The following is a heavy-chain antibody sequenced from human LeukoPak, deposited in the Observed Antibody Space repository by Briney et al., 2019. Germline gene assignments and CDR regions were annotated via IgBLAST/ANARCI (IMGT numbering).Heavy chain of an antibody. Sequence: SETLSLTCTVSGGSISSYYWSWIRQPPGKGLEWIGYIYYSGSTNYNPSLKSRVTISVDTSKNQFSLKLSSVTAADTAVCYCAREFGDNWNYKLYNWFDPWGQGTLVTVSS. D-gene: IGHD1-7*01. CDR1: GGSISSYY. CDR2: IYYSGST. CDR3: AREFGDNWNYKLYNWFDP. J-gene: IGHJ5*02. V-gene: IGHV4-59*12.